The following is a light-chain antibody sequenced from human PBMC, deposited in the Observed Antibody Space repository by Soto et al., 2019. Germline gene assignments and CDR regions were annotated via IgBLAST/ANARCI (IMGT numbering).Light chain of an antibody. CDR2: AAS. CDR1: QSIRSW. V-gene: IGKV1-39*01. CDR3: QQSYSTPWT. J-gene: IGKJ1*01. Sequence: DMQMTQSPSTLPASVGDRVTVTCRASQSIRSWLAWYQEKPGKAPKLLIYAASSLQSGVPSRFSGSGSGTDFTLNISSLQPEDFATYYCQQSYSTPWTFGQGTKVDIK.